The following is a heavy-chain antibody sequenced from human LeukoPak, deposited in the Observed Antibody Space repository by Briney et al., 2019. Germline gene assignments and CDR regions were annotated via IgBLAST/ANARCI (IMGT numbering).Heavy chain of an antibody. CDR2: MNTDGRNI. CDR3: ARENWYLDN. J-gene: IGHJ4*02. Sequence: GGSLRLSCAASGFTFRTYWMHWVRQVPGKGLVWVSRMNTDGRNIGYADSVKGRFTISRDNAKNTLYLQMNSLRAEDTAVYYCARENWYLDNWGQGTLVTISS. CDR1: GFTFRTYW. D-gene: IGHD2-15*01. V-gene: IGHV3-74*01.